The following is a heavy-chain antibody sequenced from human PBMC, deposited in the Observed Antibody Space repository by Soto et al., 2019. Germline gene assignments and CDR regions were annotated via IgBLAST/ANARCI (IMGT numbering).Heavy chain of an antibody. V-gene: IGHV3-23*01. J-gene: IGHJ4*02. Sequence: PGGSLRLSCAASGFTFSSHGMSWVRQVPGKGLEWVSGISDDGKNTYYADSVKGRFTISRDNSKNTLYLQMDSLRGEDTGVYFCARVLKIGLVIPSRFDSWGQGALVTVSS. CDR1: GFTFSSHG. CDR2: ISDDGKNT. CDR3: ARVLKIGLVIPSRFDS. D-gene: IGHD3-3*01.